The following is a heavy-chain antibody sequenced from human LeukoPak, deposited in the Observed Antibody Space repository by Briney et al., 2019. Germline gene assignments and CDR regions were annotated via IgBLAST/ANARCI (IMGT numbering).Heavy chain of an antibody. D-gene: IGHD6-19*01. CDR2: INPNSGGT. J-gene: IGHJ4*02. CDR1: GYTFTGYH. CDR3: ASDYSSGWYVDY. V-gene: IGHV1-2*06. Sequence: ASVKVSCKASGYTFTGYHMHWVRQAPGQGLEWMGRINPNSGGTNYAQKFQGRVTMTRDTSISTAYMELSRLRSDDTAVYYCASDYSSGWYVDYWGQGTLVTVSS.